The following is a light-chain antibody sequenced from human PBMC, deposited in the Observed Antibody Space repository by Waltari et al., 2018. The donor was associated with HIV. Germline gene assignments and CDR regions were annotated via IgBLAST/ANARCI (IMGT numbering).Light chain of an antibody. CDR2: GDT. CDR1: TSNIGHGYA. CDR3: QSYDSSLSGVI. V-gene: IGLV1-40*01. Sequence: QSVLTPQSSVSGAPGQRVTSSCTGNTSNIGHGYAVHGYHQPPGTAPTRLIYGDTYRPSGVPERFSGATAGTSASLAITGLQAYDEADFYGQSYDSSLSGVIFGGGTKLTVL. J-gene: IGLJ2*01.